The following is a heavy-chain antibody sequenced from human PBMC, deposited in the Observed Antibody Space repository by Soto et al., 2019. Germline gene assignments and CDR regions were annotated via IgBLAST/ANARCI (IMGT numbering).Heavy chain of an antibody. J-gene: IGHJ3*02. CDR3: ARVERGTATTVVDAFDI. CDR1: GGSVNSGNYY. D-gene: IGHD1-1*01. V-gene: IGHV4-61*01. CDR2: MSHSGGT. Sequence: PSETLSLTCAVFGGSVNSGNYYWSWIRQPPGKGLEWIGEMSHSGGTHFNSSLKSRVTISVDTSKNQFSLKMSSVTAADTALYYCARVERGTATTVVDAFDIWGPGTMVTVS.